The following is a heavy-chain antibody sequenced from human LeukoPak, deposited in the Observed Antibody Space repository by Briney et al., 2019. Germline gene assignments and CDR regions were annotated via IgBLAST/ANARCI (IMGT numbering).Heavy chain of an antibody. CDR1: GFTVSRNY. CDR3: ATGGASVFLDAFDI. V-gene: IGHV3-30*03. J-gene: IGHJ3*02. D-gene: IGHD4-23*01. Sequence: AGGSLRLSCAASGFTVSRNYMNWVRQAPGKGLEWVAVISYEGSNKFYADSVKGRFTISRDNSMNTLYLQMNSLRAEDTAVYYCATGGASVFLDAFDIWGQGTMVTVSS. CDR2: ISYEGSNK.